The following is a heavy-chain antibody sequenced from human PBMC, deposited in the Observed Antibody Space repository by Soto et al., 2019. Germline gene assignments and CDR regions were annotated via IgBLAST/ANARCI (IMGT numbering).Heavy chain of an antibody. CDR3: ARVEFAGTTGLWRTFDY. V-gene: IGHV3-21*01. D-gene: IGHD1-7*01. CDR1: GFTFSSYS. J-gene: IGHJ4*02. Sequence: PGGSLRLSCAASGFTFSSYSMNWVRQAPGKGLEWVSSISSSSSYIYYAYSVKGRFTISRDNAKNSRYLQMNSLRAEDTAVYYCARVEFAGTTGLWRTFDYWGQGTLVTVSS. CDR2: ISSSSSYI.